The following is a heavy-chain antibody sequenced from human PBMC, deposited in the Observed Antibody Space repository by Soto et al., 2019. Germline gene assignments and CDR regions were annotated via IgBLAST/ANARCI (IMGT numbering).Heavy chain of an antibody. CDR1: GFTFSTYV. V-gene: IGHV3-23*01. Sequence: PGGSLRLSCAASGFTFSTYVISWVRQAPGKGLEWVSGITGSGMTTYYADSVKGRFTISRDNSKNTLYLQMNNLRAEDTAVYFCAKDRGADFSDYGMDVWGLGTTVTVSS. CDR2: ITGSGMTT. J-gene: IGHJ6*02. D-gene: IGHD3-3*01. CDR3: AKDRGADFSDYGMDV.